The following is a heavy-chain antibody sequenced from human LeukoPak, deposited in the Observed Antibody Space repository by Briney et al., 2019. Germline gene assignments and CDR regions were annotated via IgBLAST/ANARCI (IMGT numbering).Heavy chain of an antibody. CDR3: ARGSTYYDSSGQVPFDY. J-gene: IGHJ4*02. V-gene: IGHV3-48*01. CDR2: ISSSSSTI. D-gene: IGHD3-22*01. CDR1: GFTFSTYS. Sequence: GGSLRLSCTASGFTFSTYSMNWVRQAPGKGLEWVSYISSSSSTIYYADSVKGRFTISRDNAKNSLYLQMNSLRAEDTAVYYCARGSTYYDSSGQVPFDYWGQGTLVTVSS.